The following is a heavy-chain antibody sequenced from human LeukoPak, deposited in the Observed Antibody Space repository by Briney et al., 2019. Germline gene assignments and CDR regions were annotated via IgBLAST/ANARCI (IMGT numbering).Heavy chain of an antibody. D-gene: IGHD5-18*01. J-gene: IGHJ5*02. V-gene: IGHV1-69*06. CDR2: IIPIFGTA. CDR3: AGERIQLWLRDWFDP. Sequence: GASVKVSCKASGGTFSSYAISWVRQAPGQGLEWMGGIIPIFGTANYAQKFQGRVTITADKSTSTAYMELSSLRSEDTAVYYCAGERIQLWLRDWFDPWGQGTLVTVSS. CDR1: GGTFSSYA.